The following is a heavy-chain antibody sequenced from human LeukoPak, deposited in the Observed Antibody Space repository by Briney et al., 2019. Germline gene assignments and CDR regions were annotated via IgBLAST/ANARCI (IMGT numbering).Heavy chain of an antibody. CDR3: ARHSEGPVNDAFDI. CDR2: INWNGGST. V-gene: IGHV3-20*04. Sequence: GGSLRLSCAASGFTFDDYGMSWVRQAPGKGLEWVSGINWNGGSTGYADSVKGRFTISRDNAKKSLYLQMNSLRAEDTAVYYCARHSEGPVNDAFDIWGQGTKVTVSS. CDR1: GFTFDDYG. J-gene: IGHJ3*02. D-gene: IGHD2-2*01.